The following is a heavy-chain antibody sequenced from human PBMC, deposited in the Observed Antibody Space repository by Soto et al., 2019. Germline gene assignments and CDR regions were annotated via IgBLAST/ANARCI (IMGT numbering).Heavy chain of an antibody. Sequence: QITLKESGPTLVKPTQPLTLTCTFSGFSLSTRGVAVGWFRQPPGKALECLALIYWDEGKWYSPSLKSRLTITRGTSNNPLVPTMTHIDPVDTCTYYCAHRPLGYAYYFAYWRVGNLVTVSS. V-gene: IGHV2-5*02. J-gene: IGHJ4*02. CDR3: AHRPLGYAYYFAY. CDR1: GFSLSTRGVA. CDR2: IYWDEGK. D-gene: IGHD5-12*01.